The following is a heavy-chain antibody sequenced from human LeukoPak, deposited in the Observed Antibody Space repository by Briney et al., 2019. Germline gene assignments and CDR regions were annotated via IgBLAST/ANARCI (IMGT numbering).Heavy chain of an antibody. D-gene: IGHD3-10*01. CDR1: GFTFSSYA. Sequence: PGRSLRLSCAASGFTFSSYAMSWVRQAPGKGLEWVSGISTSGGSTYYADSVKGRFTISRDNSKNTLYVQMNSLRAEDTAVYYCAKGRDSGTYNFDYWGQGTLVTASS. CDR3: AKGRDSGTYNFDY. J-gene: IGHJ4*02. V-gene: IGHV3-23*01. CDR2: ISTSGGST.